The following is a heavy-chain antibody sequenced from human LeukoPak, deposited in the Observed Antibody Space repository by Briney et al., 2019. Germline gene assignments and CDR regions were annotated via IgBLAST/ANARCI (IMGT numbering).Heavy chain of an antibody. CDR2: IWYDGSHK. CDR3: ARGTGTTDY. V-gene: IGHV3-33*01. D-gene: IGHD1-7*01. Sequence: PGGSLRLSCATSGFTLNSYGLHWVRQAPGKGLEWVAIIWYDGSHKSYADSVKGRFTISRDNSKNTVYLQMNTLRAEDTAVYYCARGTGTTDYWGQGTLVTVSS. J-gene: IGHJ4*02. CDR1: GFTLNSYG.